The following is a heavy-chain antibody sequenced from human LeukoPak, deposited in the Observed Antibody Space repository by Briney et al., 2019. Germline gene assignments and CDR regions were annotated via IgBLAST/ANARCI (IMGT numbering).Heavy chain of an antibody. Sequence: GGSLRLSCAASGFTFSSYWMHWVRQAPGKGLVWVSRINSDGSSTSYADSVKGRFTISRDNAKNTLYLQMNSLRAEDTAVYYWATSHSSSWLSYWGQGTLVTVSS. CDR3: ATSHSSSWLSY. J-gene: IGHJ4*02. CDR1: GFTFSSYW. D-gene: IGHD6-13*01. V-gene: IGHV3-74*01. CDR2: INSDGSST.